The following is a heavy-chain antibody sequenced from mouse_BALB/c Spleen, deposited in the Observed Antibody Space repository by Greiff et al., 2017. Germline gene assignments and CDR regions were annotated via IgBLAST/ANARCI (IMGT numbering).Heavy chain of an antibody. CDR3: KGTGTNFDY. V-gene: IGHV14-4*02. Sequence: EVQLQQSGAELVRSGASVKLSCTASGFNIKDYYMHWVKQRPEQGLEWIGWIDPENGDTEYAPKFQGKATMTADTSSNTAYLQLSSLTSEDTAVYYCKGTGTNFDYWGQGTTLTVSS. CDR1: GFNIKDYY. J-gene: IGHJ2*01. D-gene: IGHD4-1*01. CDR2: IDPENGDT.